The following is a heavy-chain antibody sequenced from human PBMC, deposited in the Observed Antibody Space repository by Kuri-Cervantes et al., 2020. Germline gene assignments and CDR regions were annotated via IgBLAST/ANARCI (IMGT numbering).Heavy chain of an antibody. CDR3: ARNYYYDSSGYYYEVWWFDP. Sequence: GSLRLSCTVSGGSISSSSYYWGWIRQPPGKGLEWIGSIYYSGSTYYNPSLKSRVTISVDTSKNQFSLKLSSVTAADTAVYYCARNYYYDSSGYYYEVWWFDPWGRGTLVTVSS. CDR2: IYYSGST. J-gene: IGHJ5*02. V-gene: IGHV4-39*07. D-gene: IGHD3-22*01. CDR1: GGSISSSSYY.